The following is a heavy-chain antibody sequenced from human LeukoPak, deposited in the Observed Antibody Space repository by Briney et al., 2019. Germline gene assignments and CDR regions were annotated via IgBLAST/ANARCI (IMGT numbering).Heavy chain of an antibody. Sequence: GGSLRLSCAASGFTFSRYWMSWVRQAPGKGLECVANIKEDGSEKYYVDSVKGRFTISRDNAKNSLYLQMNSLRAEDTAVYYCAKRGVVIRVILVGFHKEAYYFDSWGQGALVTVSS. V-gene: IGHV3-7*01. J-gene: IGHJ4*02. CDR2: IKEDGSEK. CDR3: AKRGVVIRVILVGFHKEAYYFDS. D-gene: IGHD3-22*01. CDR1: GFTFSRYW.